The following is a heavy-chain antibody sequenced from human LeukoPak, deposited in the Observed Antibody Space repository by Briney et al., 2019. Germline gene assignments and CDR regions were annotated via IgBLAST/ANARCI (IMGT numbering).Heavy chain of an antibody. Sequence: PGGSLRLSCAASGFTFSSYAMSWVRQAPGKGLEWVSAISGSGGSTYYADSVKGRFTISRDNSKNTLYLQMNSLRAEDTAVYYCAKDLKRWQQLRWFDPWGLGTLVTVSS. J-gene: IGHJ5*02. CDR3: AKDLKRWQQLRWFDP. CDR2: ISGSGGST. CDR1: GFTFSSYA. V-gene: IGHV3-23*01. D-gene: IGHD6-13*01.